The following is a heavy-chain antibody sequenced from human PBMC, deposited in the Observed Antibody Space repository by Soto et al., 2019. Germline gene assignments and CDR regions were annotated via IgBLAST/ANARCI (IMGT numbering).Heavy chain of an antibody. Sequence: SETLSLTCTVSGGSVSSGSYYWSWIRQPPGKGLEWIGYIYYSGSTNYNPSLKSRVTISVDTSKNQFSLKLSSVTAADTAVYYCARSQWLVMPLDPWGQGTLVTVSS. CDR1: GGSVSSGSYY. CDR3: ARSQWLVMPLDP. CDR2: IYYSGST. D-gene: IGHD6-19*01. V-gene: IGHV4-61*01. J-gene: IGHJ5*02.